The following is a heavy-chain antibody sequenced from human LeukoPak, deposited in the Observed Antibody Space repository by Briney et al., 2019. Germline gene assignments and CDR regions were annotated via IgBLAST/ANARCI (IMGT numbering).Heavy chain of an antibody. D-gene: IGHD1-26*01. CDR3: ARVGVEWELPDY. V-gene: IGHV1-69*05. CDR2: IIPIFGTA. Sequence: SVKVSCKASGGTLSSYAISWVRQAPGQGLEWMGRIIPIFGTANYAQKFQGRVTITTDESTSTAYMELSSLRSEDTAVYYCARVGVEWELPDYWGQGTLVTVSS. J-gene: IGHJ4*02. CDR1: GGTLSSYA.